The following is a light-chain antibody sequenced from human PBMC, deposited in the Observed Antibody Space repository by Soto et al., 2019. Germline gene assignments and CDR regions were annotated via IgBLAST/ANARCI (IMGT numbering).Light chain of an antibody. CDR1: QSVDRY. J-gene: IGKJ1*01. CDR3: HQYGSAPRT. V-gene: IGKV3-20*01. Sequence: EVVLTHSPDTLSLSPCETATLSFRASQSVDRYVAWYQQKVGQAPRLLIYAASTRATGIPERFSGSGSGTDFTLTISRLEPEDFAVYHCHQYGSAPRTFGQGTKVDIK. CDR2: AAS.